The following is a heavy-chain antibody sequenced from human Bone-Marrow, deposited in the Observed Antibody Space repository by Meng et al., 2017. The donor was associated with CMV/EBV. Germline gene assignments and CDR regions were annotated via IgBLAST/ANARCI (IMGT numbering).Heavy chain of an antibody. V-gene: IGHV3-NL1*01. CDR1: GGSISSSSYY. CDR2: IYSGGSST. J-gene: IGHJ4*01. CDR3: ASRGGAEDIDY. Sequence: ETLSLTCTVSGGSISSSSYYWGWIRQPPGKGLEWVSVIYSGGSSTYYADSVKGRFTISRDNSKNTLYLQMNSLRAEDTAVYYCASRGGAEDIDYWGHGTLVTVSS. D-gene: IGHD3-10*01.